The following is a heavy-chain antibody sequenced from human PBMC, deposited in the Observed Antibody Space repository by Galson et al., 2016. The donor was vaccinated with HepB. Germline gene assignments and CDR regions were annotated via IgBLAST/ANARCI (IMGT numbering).Heavy chain of an antibody. V-gene: IGHV3-7*01. Sequence: SLRLSCAASGFTFSTSWMSWVRQAPGKGLEWVGCIKEDGTDKYYVDSGKGRFTISRDNAENSLYLQMNSLRAEDTAVYYCTSAFWGPQYWGQGALVAVSS. J-gene: IGHJ4*02. D-gene: IGHD2/OR15-2a*01. CDR1: GFTFSTSW. CDR3: TSAFWGPQY. CDR2: IKEDGTDK.